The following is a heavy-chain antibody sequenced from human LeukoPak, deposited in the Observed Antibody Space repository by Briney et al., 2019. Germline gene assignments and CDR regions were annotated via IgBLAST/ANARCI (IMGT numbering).Heavy chain of an antibody. CDR3: ARAPKNDAYDI. CDR1: GGSISSYY. V-gene: IGHV4-59*01. CDR2: IYYSGST. J-gene: IGHJ3*02. Sequence: SETLSLTCTVSGGSISSYYWSWIRQPPGKGLEWIGYIYYSGSTNYNPSLKSRVTISVDTSKNQFSLKLNSVSAADTAVYYCARAPKNDAYDIWGRGTMVTVSS.